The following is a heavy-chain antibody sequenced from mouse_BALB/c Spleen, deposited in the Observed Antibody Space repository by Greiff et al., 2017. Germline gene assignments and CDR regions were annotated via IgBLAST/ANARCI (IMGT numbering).Heavy chain of an antibody. V-gene: IGHV3-2*02. J-gene: IGHJ2*01. CDR2: ISYSGST. CDR3: AREGGYLGFDY. D-gene: IGHD2-3*01. CDR1: GYSITSDYA. Sequence: VQLKESGPGLVKPSQSLSLTCTVTGYSITSDYAWNWIRQFPGNKLEWMGYISYSGSTSYNPSLKSRISITRDTSKNQFFLQLNSVTTEDTATYYCAREGGYLGFDYWGQGTTLTVSS.